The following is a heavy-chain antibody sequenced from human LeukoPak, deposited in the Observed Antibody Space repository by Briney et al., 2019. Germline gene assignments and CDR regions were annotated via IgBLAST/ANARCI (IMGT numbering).Heavy chain of an antibody. CDR3: ARYGSGYDLIDY. CDR2: IYSGGST. Sequence: GGSLRLSCAASGFTVSSNYMSWVRQAPGKGLEWVSVIYSGGSTYYADSVKGRFTIFRDNAKNTLNLQMNCLRAEDTAVYYCARYGSGYDLIDYWGQGTLVTVSS. V-gene: IGHV3-53*01. CDR1: GFTVSSNY. D-gene: IGHD5-12*01. J-gene: IGHJ4*02.